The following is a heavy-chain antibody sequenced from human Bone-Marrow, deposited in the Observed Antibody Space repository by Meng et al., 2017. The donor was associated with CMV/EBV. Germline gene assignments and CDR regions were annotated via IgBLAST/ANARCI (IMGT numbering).Heavy chain of an antibody. J-gene: IGHJ4*02. V-gene: IGHV1-8*03. Sequence: ASVKVSCKASGYTFSSYDINWVRQATGQGLEWMGWMNPNSGNTGYAQKFQGRVTITRDTSITTAYLELSSLTSEYTAVYYRARGRGAFDYWAQGSPVTVSS. D-gene: IGHD3-10*01. CDR3: ARGRGAFDY. CDR2: MNPNSGNT. CDR1: GYTFSSYD.